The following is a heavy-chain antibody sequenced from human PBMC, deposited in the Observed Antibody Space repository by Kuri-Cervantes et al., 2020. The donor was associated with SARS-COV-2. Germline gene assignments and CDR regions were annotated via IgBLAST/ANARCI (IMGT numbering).Heavy chain of an antibody. J-gene: IGHJ6*03. V-gene: IGHV5-51*01. CDR2: IYPGDSDT. Sequence: GGSLRLSCKGFGYSFTSYWIGWVRQMPGKGLEWMGIIYPGDSDTRYSPSFQGQVTNSADKSISTAYLQWSSLKASDTAMYYCARRVRESLYYYYMDFWGKGTTVTVSS. D-gene: IGHD3-16*01. CDR3: ARRVRESLYYYYMDF. CDR1: GYSFTSYW.